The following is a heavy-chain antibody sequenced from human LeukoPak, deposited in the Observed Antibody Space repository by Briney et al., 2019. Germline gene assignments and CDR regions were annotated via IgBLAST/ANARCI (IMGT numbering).Heavy chain of an antibody. J-gene: IGHJ4*02. CDR1: GGSISPYY. CDR2: IYYSGNT. D-gene: IGHD3-10*01. Sequence: SETLSLTCTVSGGSISPYYWSWIRQPPGKGLEWLGYIYYSGNTDYNPSLKSRVAISVDTSKNQFSLKLSSVTAADTAVYFCARETRNGGFDYWGQGTLVTVSS. V-gene: IGHV4-59*08. CDR3: ARETRNGGFDY.